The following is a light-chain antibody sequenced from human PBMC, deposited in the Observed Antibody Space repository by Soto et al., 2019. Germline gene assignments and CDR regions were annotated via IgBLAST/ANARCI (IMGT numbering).Light chain of an antibody. CDR2: RAS. V-gene: IGKV1-5*03. Sequence: DIQMTQSPSTLSASVGDRVTITCRASQSISSWLAWYQQKPGKDPKLLIYRASNLESWVPSRFSGSGSGTEFTLTISSLQPDDFATYYCQQYINYLGTLGQGTKVEIK. CDR1: QSISSW. CDR3: QQYINYLGT. J-gene: IGKJ1*01.